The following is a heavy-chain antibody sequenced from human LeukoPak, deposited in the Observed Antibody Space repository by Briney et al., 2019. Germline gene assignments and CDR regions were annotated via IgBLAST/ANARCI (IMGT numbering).Heavy chain of an antibody. CDR3: ARARGYSYASTPYYYYMDV. J-gene: IGHJ6*03. Sequence: ASVKVSCKASGYTFTSYGISWVRQAPGQGLEWMGWISAYNGNTNYAQKLQGRVTITTDESTSTAYMELSSLRSEDTAVYYCARARGYSYASTPYYYYMDVWGKGTTVTVSS. D-gene: IGHD5-18*01. V-gene: IGHV1-18*01. CDR2: ISAYNGNT. CDR1: GYTFTSYG.